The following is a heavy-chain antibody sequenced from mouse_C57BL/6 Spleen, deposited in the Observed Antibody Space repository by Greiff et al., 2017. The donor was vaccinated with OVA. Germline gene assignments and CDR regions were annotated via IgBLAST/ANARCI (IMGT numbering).Heavy chain of an antibody. CDR2: IDPEDGDT. CDR1: GFNIKDYY. Sequence: DVQLQESGAELVRPGASVKLSCTASGFNIKDYYMHWVKQRPEQGLEWIGRIDPEDGDTEYAPKFQGKATMTADTSSNTAYLQLSSLTSEDTAVYYCTYYYGSSYWYFDVWGTGTTVTVSS. J-gene: IGHJ1*03. D-gene: IGHD1-1*01. CDR3: TYYYGSSYWYFDV. V-gene: IGHV14-1*01.